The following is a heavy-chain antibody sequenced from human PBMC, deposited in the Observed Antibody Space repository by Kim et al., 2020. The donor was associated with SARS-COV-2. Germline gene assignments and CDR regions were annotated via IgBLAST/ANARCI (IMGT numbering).Heavy chain of an antibody. CDR1: GYTFTSYG. CDR2: ISANNGNT. D-gene: IGHD2-21*02. Sequence: ASVKVSCKASGYTFTSYGISWVRQAPGQGLEWMGWISANNGNTNYAQKLQGRVTMTTDTSTSTAYMELRSLRSDDTAVYYCARHVCGGDCYSWEYYYGMDVWGQGTTVTVSS. CDR3: ARHVCGGDCYSWEYYYGMDV. J-gene: IGHJ6*02. V-gene: IGHV1-18*04.